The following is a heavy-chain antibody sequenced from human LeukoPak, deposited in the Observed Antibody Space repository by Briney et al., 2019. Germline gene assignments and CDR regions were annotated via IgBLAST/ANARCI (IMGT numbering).Heavy chain of an antibody. V-gene: IGHV3-23*01. CDR2: ITNSGGNT. Sequence: GGSLRLSCAASGFTFSSYGMHWVRQAPGKGLEWVSTITNSGGNTYYADSVKGRFTISRDSSKHTLYLQMNSLRAEDTAVYYCAKGAYFDSSGYYREYYFDNWGQGTLVAVSS. CDR3: AKGAYFDSSGYYREYYFDN. J-gene: IGHJ4*02. CDR1: GFTFSSYG. D-gene: IGHD3-22*01.